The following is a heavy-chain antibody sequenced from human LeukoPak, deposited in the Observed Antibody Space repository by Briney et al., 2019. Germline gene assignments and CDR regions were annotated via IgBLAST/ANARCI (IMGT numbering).Heavy chain of an antibody. CDR3: AKDLHWYAMDV. J-gene: IGHJ6*02. CDR1: GFTFSSYA. V-gene: IGHV3-30*14. CDR2: ISYDGSNK. D-gene: IGHD6-13*01. Sequence: PGGSLRLSCAASGFTFSSYAMHWVRQAPGKGLEWVAVISYDGSNKYYADSVKGRVTISRDTSKNTLYLQMNSLRAEDTAVYYCAKDLHWYAMDVWGQGTTVTVSS.